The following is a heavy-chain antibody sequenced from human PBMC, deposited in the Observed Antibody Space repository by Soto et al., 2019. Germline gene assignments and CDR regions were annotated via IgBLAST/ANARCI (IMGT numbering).Heavy chain of an antibody. V-gene: IGHV3-30-3*01. CDR3: ARDFMGGVITDY. CDR1: GFTFSSYA. D-gene: IGHD3-10*01. Sequence: QVQLVESGGGVVQPGRSLRLSCAASGFTFSSYAMHWVRQAPGKGLEWVAVISYDGSNKYYADSVKGRFTISRDNSKNTLYRQMNSLRAEDTAVYYCARDFMGGVITDYWGQGTLVTVSS. J-gene: IGHJ4*02. CDR2: ISYDGSNK.